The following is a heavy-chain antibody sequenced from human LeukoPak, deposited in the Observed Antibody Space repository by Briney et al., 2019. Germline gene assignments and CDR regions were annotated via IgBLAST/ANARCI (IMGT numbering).Heavy chain of an antibody. Sequence: GESLSLSCAASGFTFSSYGINWVSQAPGKGLEWVSSIDVGSYAYYANSVKGRFTISRDNAKNSLYLQMNSVRVEDTAVYYCATEGIVGGGAHFDYWGQGTLVTVSS. D-gene: IGHD1-26*01. J-gene: IGHJ4*02. CDR1: GFTFSSYG. CDR2: IDVGSYA. V-gene: IGHV3-21*01. CDR3: ATEGIVGGGAHFDY.